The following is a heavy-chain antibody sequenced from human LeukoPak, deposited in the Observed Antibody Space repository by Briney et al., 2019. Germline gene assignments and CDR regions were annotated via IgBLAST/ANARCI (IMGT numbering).Heavy chain of an antibody. CDR3: AKWGDDYGDNYYYYYMDV. CDR1: GFTFSSYA. D-gene: IGHD4-17*01. CDR2: ISGSGGST. Sequence: GGSLRLSCAASGFTFSSYAMSWVRQAPGQGLEWFSAISGSGGSTYYADSVKGRFTISRDNSKNTLYLQMNSLRAEDTAVYYCAKWGDDYGDNYYYYYMDVWGKGTTVTVSS. J-gene: IGHJ6*03. V-gene: IGHV3-23*01.